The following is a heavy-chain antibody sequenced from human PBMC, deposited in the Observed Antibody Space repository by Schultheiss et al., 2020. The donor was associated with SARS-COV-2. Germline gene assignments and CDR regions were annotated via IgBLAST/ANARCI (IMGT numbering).Heavy chain of an antibody. CDR1: GFTFSSYE. D-gene: IGHD5-18*01. Sequence: GGSLRLSCAASGFTFSSYEMNWVRQAPGKGLEWVAVIWYDGSNKNFADSVKGRFTISRDNSKNTLYLQMNSLRAEDTAVYYCARDGGSYGGPHHGMDVWGQGTTVTVSS. CDR2: IWYDGSNK. J-gene: IGHJ6*02. CDR3: ARDGGSYGGPHHGMDV. V-gene: IGHV3-33*08.